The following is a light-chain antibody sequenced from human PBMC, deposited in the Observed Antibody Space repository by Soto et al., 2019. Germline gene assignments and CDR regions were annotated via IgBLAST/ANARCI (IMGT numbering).Light chain of an antibody. Sequence: PGERATLSCTASQSLRSNFLAWYQQKHGQAPRLLIYDASSRAAGIPDRFSGSGSGTDLTLTITRLEPEDFAVYDCQQRSNWPLTFGGGTKVDIK. CDR3: QQRSNWPLT. J-gene: IGKJ4*01. CDR1: QSLRSNF. CDR2: DAS. V-gene: IGKV3D-20*02.